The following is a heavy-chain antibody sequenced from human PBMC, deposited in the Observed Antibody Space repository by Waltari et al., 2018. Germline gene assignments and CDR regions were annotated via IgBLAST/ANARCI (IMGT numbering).Heavy chain of an antibody. CDR1: GVSITSNRHY. J-gene: IGHJ3*01. CDR3: ATYIGASVGTAAFDV. Sequence: QLQLQESGPRLVRPSETLSLICRVSGVSITSNRHYWAWIRQPPGQGLEWIGTVSHSGTTYISPSLKSRVSVSRDTSKNQVSLILGSVTAADMAVYYCATYIGASVGTAAFDVWGQGTMVTVSS. CDR2: VSHSGTT. D-gene: IGHD5-12*01. V-gene: IGHV4-39*01.